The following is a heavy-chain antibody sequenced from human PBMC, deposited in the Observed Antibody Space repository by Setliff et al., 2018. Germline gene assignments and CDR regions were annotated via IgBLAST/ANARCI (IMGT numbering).Heavy chain of an antibody. J-gene: IGHJ5*02. CDR3: VRAPYSSSWYPGGFDP. CDR2: IYYSGST. Sequence: PSETLSLTCTVSGGSISSYYWSWIRQPPGKGLEWIGYIYYSGSTNYNPSLKSRVTISVDTSKNQFSLKLSSVTAADTAVYYCVRAPYSSSWYPGGFDPWGQGTLVTVSS. D-gene: IGHD6-13*01. CDR1: GGSISSYY. V-gene: IGHV4-59*01.